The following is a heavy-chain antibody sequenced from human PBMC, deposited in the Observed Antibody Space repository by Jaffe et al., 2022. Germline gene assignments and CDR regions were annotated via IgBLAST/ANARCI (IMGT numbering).Heavy chain of an antibody. J-gene: IGHJ4*02. CDR2: ISTNNGNT. V-gene: IGHV1-18*01. D-gene: IGHD5-12*01. Sequence: QAQLVQSGAEVKEPGASVKVSCTASGYTFTSYSITWVRQAPGQGLEWMGWISTNNGNTKYAQRLQGRVTMTTDTSTSTAYMELRSLRSDDTAVYYCARGAKRVDYWGQGTLVTVSS. CDR3: ARGAKRVDY. CDR1: GYTFTSYS.